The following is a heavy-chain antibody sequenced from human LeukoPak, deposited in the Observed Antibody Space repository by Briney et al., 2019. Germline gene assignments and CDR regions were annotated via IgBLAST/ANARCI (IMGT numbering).Heavy chain of an antibody. CDR2: IYTDGSST. CDR3: AKDMVPYSSGWSNWFDP. D-gene: IGHD6-19*01. V-gene: IGHV3-74*01. Sequence: GGSLRLSCAASGFTFSNYWMHWVRQAPGKGLVWVSRIYTDGSSTNYADSVKGRFTISRDNAKNTLYLQMNSLRAEDTALYYCAKDMVPYSSGWSNWFDPWGQGTLVTVSS. J-gene: IGHJ5*02. CDR1: GFTFSNYW.